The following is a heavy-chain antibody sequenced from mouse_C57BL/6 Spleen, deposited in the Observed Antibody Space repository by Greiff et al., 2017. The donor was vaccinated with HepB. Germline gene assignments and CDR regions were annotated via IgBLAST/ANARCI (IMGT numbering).Heavy chain of an antibody. CDR2: ISYDGSN. J-gene: IGHJ2*01. CDR1: GYSITSGYY. Sequence: EVKLMESGPGLVKPSQSLSLTCSVTGYSITSGYYWNWIRQFPGNKLEWMGYISYDGSNNYNPSLKNRISITRDTSKNQFFLKLNSVTTEDTATYYCARGRDCYFDYWGQGTTLTVSS. CDR3: ARGRDCYFDY. V-gene: IGHV3-6*01.